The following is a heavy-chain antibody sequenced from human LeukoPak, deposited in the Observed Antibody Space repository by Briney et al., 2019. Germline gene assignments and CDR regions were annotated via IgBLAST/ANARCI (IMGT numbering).Heavy chain of an antibody. J-gene: IGHJ4*02. Sequence: PGGSLRLSCAASGFTFSSYWMSWVRQAPGKGLEWVANIKQEGSEKYYVDSVKGRFTISRDYAKNTLYLQMNSLRAEDTAVYYCARERGRIAGFDYWGQGTLVTVSS. CDR1: GFTFSSYW. CDR2: IKQEGSEK. V-gene: IGHV3-7*01. D-gene: IGHD6-13*01. CDR3: ARERGRIAGFDY.